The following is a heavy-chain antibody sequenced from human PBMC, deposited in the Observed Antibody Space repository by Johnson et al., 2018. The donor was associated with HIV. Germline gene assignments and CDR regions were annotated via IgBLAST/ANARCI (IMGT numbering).Heavy chain of an antibody. D-gene: IGHD4-11*01. J-gene: IGHJ3*02. CDR3: AREDYSAFDI. CDR2: IKQDGSEK. Sequence: VQLVESGGGVVQPGRSLRLSCAASGFTFTSYWMTWVRQAPGKGLEWVANIKQDGSEKYYVDSVKGLFTISRDNAKNSVYLQMNSLRAEDTAVYYCAREDYSAFDIWGQGTMVTVSS. CDR1: GFTFTSYW. V-gene: IGHV3-7*05.